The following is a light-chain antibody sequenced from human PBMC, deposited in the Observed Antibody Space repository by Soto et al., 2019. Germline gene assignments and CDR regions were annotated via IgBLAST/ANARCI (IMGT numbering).Light chain of an antibody. CDR1: SSDVGGY. CDR2: DVN. CDR3: SSHSSSSTLVV. J-gene: IGLJ2*01. V-gene: IGLV2-14*03. Sequence: QSALSQPASMSGSPGQSITISCTGTSSDVGGYVSWYRQYPGKAPKLIIYDVNNRPSEVSNRFSGSKSGNTASLTISGLQAEDEADYYCSSHSSSSTLVVFGGGTKVTVL.